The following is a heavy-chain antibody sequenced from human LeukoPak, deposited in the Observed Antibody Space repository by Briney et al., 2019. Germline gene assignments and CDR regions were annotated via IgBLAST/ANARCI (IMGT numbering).Heavy chain of an antibody. V-gene: IGHV4-38-2*02. CDR1: GYSISSGYY. Sequence: PSETLSLTCTVSGYSISSGYYWGWIRQPPGKGLEWIGYIYYSGSTYYNPSLKSRVTISVDTSKNQFSLKLSSVTAADTAVYYCAREVVGATCDYWGQGTLVTVSS. D-gene: IGHD1-26*01. CDR2: IYYSGST. J-gene: IGHJ4*02. CDR3: AREVVGATCDY.